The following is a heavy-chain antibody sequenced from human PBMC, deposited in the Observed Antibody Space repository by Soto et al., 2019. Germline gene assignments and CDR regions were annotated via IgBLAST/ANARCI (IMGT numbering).Heavy chain of an antibody. CDR2: INHSGST. J-gene: IGHJ5*02. CDR1: GGSFSGYY. Sequence: PSETLSLTCAVYGGSFSGYYWSWIRQPPGKGLEWIGEINHSGSTNYNPSLKSRVTKSVDTSKNQFSLKLSSVTAADTAVYYCARERGAAAGTWGQGTLVTVSS. V-gene: IGHV4-34*01. CDR3: ARERGAAAGT. D-gene: IGHD6-13*01.